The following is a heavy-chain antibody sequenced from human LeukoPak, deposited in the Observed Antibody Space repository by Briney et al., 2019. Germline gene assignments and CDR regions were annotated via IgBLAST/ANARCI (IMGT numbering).Heavy chain of an antibody. CDR1: GFTFSSYS. CDR2: ISSSSSYI. V-gene: IGHV3-21*01. J-gene: IGHJ4*02. D-gene: IGHD5-12*01. Sequence: GGSLRLSCAASGFTFSSYSMNWVRQAPGKGLEWVSSISSSSSYIYYADSVKGRFTISRDNAKNSLYLQMNSLRAEDTAVYYCARAPTRGWPRYGDYWGQGTLVTVSS. CDR3: ARAPTRGWPRYGDY.